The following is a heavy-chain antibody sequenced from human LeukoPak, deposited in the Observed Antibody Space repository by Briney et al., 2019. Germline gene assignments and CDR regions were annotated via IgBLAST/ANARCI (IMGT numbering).Heavy chain of an antibody. CDR2: IYCSDRT. V-gene: IGHV4-39*01. CDR3: AVEEFDF. CDR1: GGSVSSSSYY. Sequence: SETLSLTCTVSGGSVSSSSYYWAGIRQPPGEGLEWNGRIYCSDRTYYYPARTSQVTISVATSKNQFSLQLSSVSAADRAVYFCAVEEFDFWGQGTLVTVSS. D-gene: IGHD5-24*01. J-gene: IGHJ4*02.